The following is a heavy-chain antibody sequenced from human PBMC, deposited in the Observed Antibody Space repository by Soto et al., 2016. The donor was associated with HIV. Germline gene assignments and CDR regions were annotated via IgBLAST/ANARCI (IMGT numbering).Heavy chain of an antibody. CDR2: IRSKANSYAT. V-gene: IGHV3-73*01. J-gene: IGHJ4*02. CDR1: GFTFSGSA. Sequence: EVQLVESGGGLVQPGGSLKLSCAASGFTFSGSAMHWVRQASGKGLEWVGRIRSKANSYATAYAASVKGRFTISRDDSKNTAYLQMNSLKTEDTAVYYCTRHGSRDGYSLFTNDYWGQGTLVTVSS. CDR3: TRHGSRDGYSLFTNDY. D-gene: IGHD5-18*01.